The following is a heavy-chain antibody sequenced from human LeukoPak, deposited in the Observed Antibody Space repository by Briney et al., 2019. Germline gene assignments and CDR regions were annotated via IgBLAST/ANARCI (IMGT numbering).Heavy chain of an antibody. J-gene: IGHJ4*02. CDR1: GLTFSSYA. Sequence: GGSVTLSCAASGLTFSSYAMIWLRPAPGNGLEWVSYLTGGGADTKSADPVKGRFTISRDNTKNTLYLQMITLRAEDTAVYYCAKGPYRRTMWLFDSWGQGSLVTVSS. D-gene: IGHD1-14*01. CDR2: LTGGGADT. CDR3: AKGPYRRTMWLFDS. V-gene: IGHV3-23*01.